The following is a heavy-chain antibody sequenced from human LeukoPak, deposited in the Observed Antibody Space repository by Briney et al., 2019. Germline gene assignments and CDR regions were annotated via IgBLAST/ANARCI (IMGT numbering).Heavy chain of an antibody. CDR1: GFTFSTYG. CDR2: ISSSSTTI. CDR3: ARDQYDTSGYYDY. D-gene: IGHD3-22*01. Sequence: TGGSLRLSCAASGFTFSTYGMNWVRQAPGKGLEWVSYISSSSTTIYYGDSVKGRFTISRDDAKNALYLQMNSLRDEDTAVYYCARDQYDTSGYYDYWGQGTLVTVSS. J-gene: IGHJ4*02. V-gene: IGHV3-48*02.